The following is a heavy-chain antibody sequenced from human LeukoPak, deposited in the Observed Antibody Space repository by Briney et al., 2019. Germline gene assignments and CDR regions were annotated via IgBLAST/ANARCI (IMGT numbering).Heavy chain of an antibody. J-gene: IGHJ3*02. CDR2: INAGNGNT. CDR3: ARDRVRGYDFWSGCSAFDI. D-gene: IGHD3-3*01. V-gene: IGHV1-3*01. CDR1: GYTFTSYA. Sequence: GASVKVSCKASGYTFTSYAMHWVRQAPGQRLEWMGWINAGNGNTKYSQKFQGRVTITRDTSASTAYMELSSLRSEDTAVYYCARDRVRGYDFWSGCSAFDIWGQGTMVTVSS.